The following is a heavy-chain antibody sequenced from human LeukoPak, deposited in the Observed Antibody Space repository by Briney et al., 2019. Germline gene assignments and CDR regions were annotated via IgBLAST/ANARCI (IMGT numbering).Heavy chain of an antibody. CDR3: ARDAFGDFSY. J-gene: IGHJ4*02. CDR1: GLTFGNYW. CDR2: IKKDGSER. Sequence: GGSLRLSCTGSGLTFGNYWMDWVRQAPGKGLEWVAKIKKDGSERNYVDSVKGRFTISRDNAKNSLYLQMNSLRVEDTAVYYCARDAFGDFSYWGQGALVTVSS. V-gene: IGHV3-7*01. D-gene: IGHD2/OR15-2a*01.